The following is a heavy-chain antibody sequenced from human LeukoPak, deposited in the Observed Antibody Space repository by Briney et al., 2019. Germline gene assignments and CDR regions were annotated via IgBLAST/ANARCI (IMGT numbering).Heavy chain of an antibody. D-gene: IGHD2-8*01. CDR2: IYYSGST. V-gene: IGHV4-59*01. J-gene: IGHJ5*02. CDR1: GGSIRSYY. CDR3: ARGQSGGYCTNGVCYMGWFDP. Sequence: SETLSLTCTVSGGSIRSYYWSWIRQPPGKGLEWIGYIYYSGSTNYNPSLKSRVTISVDTSKNQFSLKLSSVTAADTAVYYCARGQSGGYCTNGVCYMGWFDPWGQGTLVTVSS.